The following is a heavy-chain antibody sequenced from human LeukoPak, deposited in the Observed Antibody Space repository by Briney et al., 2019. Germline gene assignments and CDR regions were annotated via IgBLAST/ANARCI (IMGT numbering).Heavy chain of an antibody. CDR2: INPSGGST. V-gene: IGHV1-46*01. D-gene: IGHD3-16*01. CDR1: GYTFTIYY. Sequence: ASVKVSSKASGYTFTIYYMHWVRQAPGQGLEWMGIINPSGGSTSYAQKFQGRVTMTRDTSTSTVYMELSSVRSEDTAVHYCARGDYVENWFDPWGQGTLVTVSS. J-gene: IGHJ5*02. CDR3: ARGDYVENWFDP.